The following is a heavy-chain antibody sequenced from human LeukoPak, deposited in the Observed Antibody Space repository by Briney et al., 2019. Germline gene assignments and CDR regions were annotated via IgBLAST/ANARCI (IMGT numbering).Heavy chain of an antibody. Sequence: QPGGSLRLSCAASGFTFSSYAMTWVRQGPGKGLEWVSAISGSGGSTYYADSVKGRFTISRDNFENMLFLQMNGLRAEDTAVYYCARAVGPFDYWGQGTLVTVSS. CDR3: ARAVGPFDY. CDR2: ISGSGGST. CDR1: GFTFSSYA. J-gene: IGHJ4*02. V-gene: IGHV3-23*01. D-gene: IGHD3/OR15-3a*01.